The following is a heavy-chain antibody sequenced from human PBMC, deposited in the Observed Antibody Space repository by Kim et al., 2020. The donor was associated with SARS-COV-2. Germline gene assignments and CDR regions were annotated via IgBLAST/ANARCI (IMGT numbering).Heavy chain of an antibody. CDR3: ARRRGSGWYERDWYFDL. D-gene: IGHD6-19*01. CDR2: IYPGDSDT. J-gene: IGHJ2*01. Sequence: GESLKISCKGSGYSFTSYWIGWVRQMPGKGLEWMGIIYPGDSDTRYSPSFQGQVTISADKSISTAYLQWSSLKASDTAMYYCARRRGSGWYERDWYFDLWGRGTLVTGSS. CDR1: GYSFTSYW. V-gene: IGHV5-51*01.